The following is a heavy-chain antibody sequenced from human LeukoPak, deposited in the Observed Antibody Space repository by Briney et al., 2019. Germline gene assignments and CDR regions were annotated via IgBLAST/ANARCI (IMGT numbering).Heavy chain of an antibody. CDR3: ATGRRGKYSPCYYYHMDV. D-gene: IGHD1-26*01. V-gene: IGHV4-31*03. J-gene: IGHJ6*03. CDR1: GDSISSGLYY. Sequence: SETLSLTCTVSGDSISSGLYYYNWIRQHPGEGLEWIGCTHHSGSTYYSSSLRSRLIISLDTSKNQLSLRLTSVTAADTAVYYCATGRRGKYSPCYYYHMDVWGTGTTVTVSS. CDR2: THHSGST.